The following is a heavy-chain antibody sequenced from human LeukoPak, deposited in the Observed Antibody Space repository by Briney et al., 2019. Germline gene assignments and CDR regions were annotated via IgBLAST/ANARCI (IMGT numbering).Heavy chain of an antibody. J-gene: IGHJ4*02. CDR2: IYHSGST. Sequence: SETLSLTXAVSGYSISSGYYWGWIRQPPGKGLEWIGSIYHSGSTYYNPPLKSRVTISVDTSKNQFSLKLSSVTAADTAVYYCARSTAAGPGYWGQGTLVTVSS. CDR3: ARSTAAGPGY. CDR1: GYSISSGYY. D-gene: IGHD6-13*01. V-gene: IGHV4-38-2*01.